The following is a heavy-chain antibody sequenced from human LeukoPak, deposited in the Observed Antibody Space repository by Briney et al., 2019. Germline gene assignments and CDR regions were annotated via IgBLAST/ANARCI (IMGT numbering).Heavy chain of an antibody. J-gene: IGHJ6*02. Sequence: ASVKVSCKASGYTFTGYYMHWVRQAPGQGLEWMGWINPNSGGTNYAQKFQGRVTMTRDTSISTAYMELSRLRSDDTAVYYCARDLPDTRITIFGVGGVHGMGVWGQGTTVTVSS. V-gene: IGHV1-2*02. CDR1: GYTFTGYY. D-gene: IGHD3-3*01. CDR2: INPNSGGT. CDR3: ARDLPDTRITIFGVGGVHGMGV.